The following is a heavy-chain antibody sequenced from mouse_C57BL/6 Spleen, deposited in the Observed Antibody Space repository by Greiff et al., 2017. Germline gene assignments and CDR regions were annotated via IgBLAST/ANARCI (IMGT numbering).Heavy chain of an antibody. D-gene: IGHD6-1*01. V-gene: IGHV1-78*01. Sequence: QVQLQQSDAELVKPGASVKISCKVSGYTFTDHTIHWMKQRPEQGLEWIGYIYPRDGSTKYNEKFKGKATLTADKSSSTVYMELSRLTSEDSAVYVCARHNLLYYAMDYWGQGTSVTVSS. CDR3: ARHNLLYYAMDY. J-gene: IGHJ4*01. CDR2: IYPRDGST. CDR1: GYTFTDHT.